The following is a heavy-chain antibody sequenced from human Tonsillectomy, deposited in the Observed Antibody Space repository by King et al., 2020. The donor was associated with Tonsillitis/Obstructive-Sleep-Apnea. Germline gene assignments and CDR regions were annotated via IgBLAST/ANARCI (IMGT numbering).Heavy chain of an antibody. V-gene: IGHV3-30*18. Sequence: VQLVESGGGVVQPGRFLRLSCAASGFTFSTFGMHWVRQAPGKGLEWVAVISYDGSNKYYADSVKGRFTISRDNSKNTLYLQMKSLRAEDTAVYYCAKDHDSSGYYYDAFDLWGQGTMVSVSS. CDR2: ISYDGSNK. J-gene: IGHJ3*01. D-gene: IGHD3-22*01. CDR1: GFTFSTFG. CDR3: AKDHDSSGYYYDAFDL.